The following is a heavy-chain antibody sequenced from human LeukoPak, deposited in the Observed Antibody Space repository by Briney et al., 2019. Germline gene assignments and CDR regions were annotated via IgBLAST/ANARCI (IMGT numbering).Heavy chain of an antibody. CDR3: ARVRSSSSRDYYYYMDV. CDR1: GYTFAGYY. V-gene: IGHV1-2*02. D-gene: IGHD6-13*01. CDR2: INPNSGGT. J-gene: IGHJ6*03. Sequence: ASVKVSCKASGYTFAGYYMHWVRQAPGQGLEWMGWINPNSGGTNYAQKFQGRVTMTRDTSISTAYMELSRLRSDDTAVYYCARVRSSSSRDYYYYMDVWGKRTTVTVSS.